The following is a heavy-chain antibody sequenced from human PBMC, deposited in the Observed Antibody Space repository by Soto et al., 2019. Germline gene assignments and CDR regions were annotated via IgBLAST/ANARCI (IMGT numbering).Heavy chain of an antibody. CDR3: TTDGWDYYDSSGYKPFDY. CDR1: GFTFSNAW. Sequence: EVQLVESGGGLVKPGGSLRLSCAASGFTFSNAWMNWVRQAPGKVLEWVGRIKSKTDGGTTDYAAPVKGRFTISRDDSKNTLYLQMNSLKTEDTAVYYCTTDGWDYYDSSGYKPFDYWGQGTLVTVSS. V-gene: IGHV3-15*07. D-gene: IGHD3-22*01. CDR2: IKSKTDGGTT. J-gene: IGHJ4*02.